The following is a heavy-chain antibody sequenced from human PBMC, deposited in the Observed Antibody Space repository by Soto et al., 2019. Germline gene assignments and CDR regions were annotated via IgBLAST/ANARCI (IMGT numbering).Heavy chain of an antibody. CDR3: ARVLKGYYDSSGYAVDI. CDR1: GGTFSSYA. V-gene: IGHV1-69*01. Sequence: QVQLVQSGAEVKKPGSSVKVSCKASGGTFSSYAISWVRQAPGQGLEWMGGIIPIFGTANYAQKFQGRVTINADESTSTAYRELSSLRSEDTAVYYCARVLKGYYDSSGYAVDIWGQGTMVTVSS. CDR2: IIPIFGTA. D-gene: IGHD3-22*01. J-gene: IGHJ3*02.